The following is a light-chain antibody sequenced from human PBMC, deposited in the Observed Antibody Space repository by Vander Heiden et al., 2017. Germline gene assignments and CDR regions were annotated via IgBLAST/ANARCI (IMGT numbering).Light chain of an antibody. CDR3: VLYMGSGIWV. J-gene: IGLJ3*02. CDR2: NTN. V-gene: IGLV8-61*01. Sequence: HTVVTQEPSVPVSPGGTVPLPCGLSSGSVSTDYYPSWCQQTPGQAPRTLIYNTNTRSSGVPDRFSGSILGNKAALTITGAQADDESDYYCVLYMGSGIWVFGGGTKLTVL. CDR1: SGSVSTDYY.